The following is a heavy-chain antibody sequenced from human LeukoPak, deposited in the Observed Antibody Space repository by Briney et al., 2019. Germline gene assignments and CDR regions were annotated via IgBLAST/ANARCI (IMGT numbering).Heavy chain of an antibody. CDR3: TTDLLRYYDSSGYRPLDAFDI. D-gene: IGHD3-22*01. Sequence: PGGSLRLSCAASGFTFSNAWMSWVRQAPGKGLEWVGRIKSKTDGGTTDYAAPVKGRFTISRDDSKNTLYLQMNSLKTEDTAVYYCTTDLLRYYDSSGYRPLDAFDIWGQGTMVTVSS. CDR2: IKSKTDGGTT. V-gene: IGHV3-15*01. CDR1: GFTFSNAW. J-gene: IGHJ3*02.